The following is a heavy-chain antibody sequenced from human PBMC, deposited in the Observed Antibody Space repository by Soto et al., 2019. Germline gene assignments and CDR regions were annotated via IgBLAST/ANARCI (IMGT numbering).Heavy chain of an antibody. J-gene: IGHJ4*01. V-gene: IGHV3-30*18. CDR1: GFTFSNFG. Sequence: QVQLVESGGGVVQPGRSLRLSCAASGFTFSNFGMHWVRQAPGKGLEWVAAISADGSDKYFSGSVKGRFTISRDNSNNSLYLQINRLIVEDTAVYYCVKGSDVARQELDYWGQGTLVTVSS. D-gene: IGHD3-3*01. CDR3: VKGSDVARQELDY. CDR2: ISADGSDK.